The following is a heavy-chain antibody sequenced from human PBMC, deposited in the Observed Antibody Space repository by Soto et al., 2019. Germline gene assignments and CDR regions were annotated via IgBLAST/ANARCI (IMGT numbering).Heavy chain of an antibody. CDR3: ARVRIEYSSSSRLDY. CDR2: IYYSGST. J-gene: IGHJ4*02. Sequence: NPSETLSLTCTVSGGSISSGDYYWSWIRQPPGKGLEWIGYIYYSGSTYYNPSLKSRVTISVDTSKNQFSLKLNSVTAADTAVYYCARVRIEYSSSSRLDYWGQGTLVTVSS. V-gene: IGHV4-30-4*01. D-gene: IGHD6-6*01. CDR1: GGSISSGDYY.